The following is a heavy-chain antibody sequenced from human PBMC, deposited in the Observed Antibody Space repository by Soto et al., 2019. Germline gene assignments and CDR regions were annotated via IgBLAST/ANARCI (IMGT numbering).Heavy chain of an antibody. Sequence: RGESLKISCKGSGYRFTSYWISWVRQMPGKGLEMMGRIDPSDSYTNYSPSFQGYDTISADKSIITAYLQWSSRKASDTAMYYCAGIMQGSGHKRYYYGMDVWGQGTTDTVSS. J-gene: IGHJ6*02. CDR1: GYRFTSYW. CDR2: IDPSDSYT. CDR3: AGIMQGSGHKRYYYGMDV. V-gene: IGHV5-10-1*01. D-gene: IGHD1-20*01.